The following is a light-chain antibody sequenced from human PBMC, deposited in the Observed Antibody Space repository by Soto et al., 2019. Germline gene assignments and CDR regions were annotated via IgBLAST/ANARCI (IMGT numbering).Light chain of an antibody. CDR3: QQYDNWPQT. CDR2: GAS. Sequence: EILMNPSPAALTVAPGESAPLSCRASQSVSSYLAWYQQKPGQAPRLLIYGASTRATGIPARFSGSGSGTDFTLTISSLQSEDFAVYYCQQYDNWPQTFGQGTKVDIK. CDR1: QSVSSY. J-gene: IGKJ1*01. V-gene: IGKV3-15*01.